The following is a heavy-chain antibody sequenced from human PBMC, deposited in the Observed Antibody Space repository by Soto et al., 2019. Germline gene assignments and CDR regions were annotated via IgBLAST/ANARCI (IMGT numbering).Heavy chain of an antibody. CDR2: VYYTGST. J-gene: IGHJ4*02. CDR1: VCSISGAY. D-gene: IGHD6-19*01. CDR3: ARSVAVPGAHIDY. V-gene: IGHV4-59*01. Sequence: SETLSITGIVAVCSISGAYWSWIRQSPVKGLEWLGYVYYTGSTNYSPSLRSRVSISVDTSKNEFSLRLSSVTAADTAVYFCARSVAVPGAHIDYWGQGTQVTVSS.